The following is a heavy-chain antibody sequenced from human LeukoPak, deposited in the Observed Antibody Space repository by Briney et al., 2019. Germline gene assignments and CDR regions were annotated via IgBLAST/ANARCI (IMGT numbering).Heavy chain of an antibody. V-gene: IGHV3-48*02. CDR1: GFTFSSYS. CDR3: ASYYGYSSSWYVHDY. D-gene: IGHD6-13*01. Sequence: PGGSLRLSCSASGFTFSSYSMTWVRQAPGKGLDWVSFISSSSSTILNADSVKGRFTISRDNAKNLLYLQMNSLRDEDTAVYYCASYYGYSSSWYVHDYWGQGTLVTVSS. CDR2: ISSSSSTI. J-gene: IGHJ4*02.